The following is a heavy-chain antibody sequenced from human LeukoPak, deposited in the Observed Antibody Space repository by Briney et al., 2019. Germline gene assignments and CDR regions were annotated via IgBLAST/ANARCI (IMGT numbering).Heavy chain of an antibody. D-gene: IGHD2-15*01. CDR1: GFTFNSYE. J-gene: IGHJ4*02. CDR3: ARDLRGTRDY. V-gene: IGHV3-48*03. CDR2: ISNSGSAI. Sequence: PGGSLRLSCAASGFTFNSYEMNWVRQAPGKGLEWVSYISNSGSAIYYADSVKGRFTISRDNAKNSLYLQMNSLRAEDTAVYFCARDLRGTRDYWGQGTLVTVSS.